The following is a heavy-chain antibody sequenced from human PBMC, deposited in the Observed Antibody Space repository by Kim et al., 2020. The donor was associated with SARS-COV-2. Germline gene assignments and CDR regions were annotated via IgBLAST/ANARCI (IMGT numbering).Heavy chain of an antibody. V-gene: IGHV1-2*02. CDR2: INPNSGGT. CDR3: ARDGYYGAKVNWFDP. J-gene: IGHJ5*02. Sequence: ASVKVSCKASGYTFTGYYMHWVRQAPGQGLEWMGWINPNSGGTNYAQKFQGRVTMTRDTSISTAYMELSRLRSDDTAVYYCARDGYYGAKVNWFDPWGQGTLVTVSS. CDR1: GYTFTGYY. D-gene: IGHD3-10*01.